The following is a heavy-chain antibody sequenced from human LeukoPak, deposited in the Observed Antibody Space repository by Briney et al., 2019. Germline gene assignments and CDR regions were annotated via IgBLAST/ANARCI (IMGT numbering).Heavy chain of an antibody. V-gene: IGHV1-69*05. CDR1: GGTFDRYA. J-gene: IGHJ6*03. CDR3: ASHFRSNHYYFYYMDV. D-gene: IGHD3-16*02. Sequence: SVKVSCKASGGTFDRYAISWVRQAPGRGLEWMGGIAPIFGTPNYAQNFQGRVTITTDESTSTAYMELSSLRSDDTAVYYCASHFRSNHYYFYYMDVWGTGTTVTVSS. CDR2: IAPIFGTP.